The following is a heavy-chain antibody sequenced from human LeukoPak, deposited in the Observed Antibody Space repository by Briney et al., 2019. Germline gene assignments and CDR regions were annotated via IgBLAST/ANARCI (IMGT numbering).Heavy chain of an antibody. V-gene: IGHV4-4*07. CDR1: GGSITTYY. J-gene: IGHJ4*02. D-gene: IGHD3-9*01. CDR3: ARGYGWLSIYD. Sequence: SETLSLTCSVSGGSITTYYWNWVRQPAGKGLEWIGRIYTSGSTNYNPSLKSRVTISVDTSKNQFSLKLSSVTAADTAVYYCARGYGWLSIYDWGQGTLVTVSS. CDR2: IYTSGST.